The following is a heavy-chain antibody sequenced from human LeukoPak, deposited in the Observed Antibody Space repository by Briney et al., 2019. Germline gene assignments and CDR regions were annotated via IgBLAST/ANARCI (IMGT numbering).Heavy chain of an antibody. CDR2: IYTSGST. Sequence: SETLSLTCTVSGGSISSYYWSWIRQPAGKGLEWIGRIYTSGSTNYNPSLKSRVTMSVDTSKNQFSLKLSSVTAADTAVYYCARHHIEYSSSPDAFDIWGQGTMVTVSS. CDR1: GGSISSYY. CDR3: ARHHIEYSSSPDAFDI. V-gene: IGHV4-4*07. D-gene: IGHD6-6*01. J-gene: IGHJ3*02.